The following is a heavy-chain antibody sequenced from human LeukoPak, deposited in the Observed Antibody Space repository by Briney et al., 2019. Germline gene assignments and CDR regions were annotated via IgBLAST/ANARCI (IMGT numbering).Heavy chain of an antibody. J-gene: IGHJ4*02. V-gene: IGHV3-48*01. CDR1: GFTFSSYS. CDR3: AREDYGGSNY. CDR2: ISSSSSTI. D-gene: IGHD4-23*01. Sequence: GGSLRLSCAASGFTFSSYSMNWVRQAPGKGLEWVSYISSSSSTIYYADSVKGRFTISRDNAKNSPYLQMNSLRAEDTAVYYCAREDYGGSNYWGQGTLVTVSS.